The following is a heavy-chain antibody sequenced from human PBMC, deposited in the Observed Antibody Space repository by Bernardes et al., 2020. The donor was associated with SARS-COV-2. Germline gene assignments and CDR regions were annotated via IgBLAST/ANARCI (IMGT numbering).Heavy chain of an antibody. CDR3: AKDLGWGAGTHYGMDV. V-gene: IGHV3-9*01. J-gene: IGHJ6*02. D-gene: IGHD6-19*01. CDR2: ISWNSGSI. Sequence: GGSLRLSCAASGFTFDDYAMHWVRQAPGKGLEWVSGISWNSGSIGYADSVKGRFTISRDNAKNSLYLQMNSLRAEDTALYYCAKDLGWGAGTHYGMDVWGQGTTVTVSS. CDR1: GFTFDDYA.